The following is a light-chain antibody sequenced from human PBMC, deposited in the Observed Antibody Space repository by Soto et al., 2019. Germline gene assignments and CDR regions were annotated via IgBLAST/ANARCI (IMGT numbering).Light chain of an antibody. CDR1: QSVSSSY. CDR2: GAS. Sequence: EIVLTQSPGTLSLSPGERATLSCRASQSVSSSYLAWYQQKPGQAPRLLIYGASSRATGIPDRFSGSGSGTDLTLTISRLEPEDFAVYYCQQYGSSPYRFGQGTKLEIK. CDR3: QQYGSSPYR. V-gene: IGKV3-20*01. J-gene: IGKJ2*03.